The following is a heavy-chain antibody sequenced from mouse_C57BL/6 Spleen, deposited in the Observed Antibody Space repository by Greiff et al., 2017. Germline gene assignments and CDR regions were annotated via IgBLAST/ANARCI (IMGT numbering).Heavy chain of an antibody. CDR3: AKKGDDYDWAMDY. V-gene: IGHV2-4*01. CDR2: IWSGGSK. D-gene: IGHD2-4*01. J-gene: IGHJ4*01. Sequence: VQLQQSGPGLVQPSQSLSITCTVSGFSLTSYGVHWVRQPPGKGLEWLGVIWSGGSKDYNAAFISRLSISKDNSKSQVFYKMNSLQADDTAIYYRAKKGDDYDWAMDYWGQRTSVTVSS. CDR1: GFSLTSYG.